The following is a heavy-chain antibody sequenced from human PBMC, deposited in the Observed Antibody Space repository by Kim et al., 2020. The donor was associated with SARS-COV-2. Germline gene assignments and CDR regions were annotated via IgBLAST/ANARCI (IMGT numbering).Heavy chain of an antibody. CDR3: AGDRGSLGAGDDYYDSSGYTNWFDP. D-gene: IGHD3-22*01. CDR1: GGSISSYY. V-gene: IGHV4-59*01. CDR2: IYYSGST. Sequence: SETLSLTCTVSGGSISSYYWSWIRQPPGKGLEWIGYIYYSGSTNYNPSLKSRVTISVDTSKNQFSLKLSSVTAADTAVYYCAGDRGSLGAGDDYYDSSGYTNWFDPWGQGTLVTVSS. J-gene: IGHJ5*02.